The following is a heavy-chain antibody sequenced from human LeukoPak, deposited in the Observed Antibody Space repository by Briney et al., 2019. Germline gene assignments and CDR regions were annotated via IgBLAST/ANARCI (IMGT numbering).Heavy chain of an antibody. D-gene: IGHD1-1*01. CDR1: GGSISSSSYY. J-gene: IGHJ4*02. Sequence: SETLSLTCTVSGGSISSSSYYWGWIRQPPGKGLEWIGSIYYSGSTYYNPSLKSRVTISVDTSKNQFSLKLSSVTAADTAVYYCARGNWNDVMSLDYWGQGTLVTVSS. V-gene: IGHV4-39*07. CDR2: IYYSGST. CDR3: ARGNWNDVMSLDY.